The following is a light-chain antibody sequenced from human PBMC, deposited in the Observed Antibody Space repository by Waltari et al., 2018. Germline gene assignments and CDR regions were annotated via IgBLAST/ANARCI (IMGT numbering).Light chain of an antibody. J-gene: IGKJ1*01. CDR3: QQYDNYWT. CDR2: RAS. Sequence: DIQMTQSPSTLSASVGDRVTITCRASQRITNWLAWYQQKPGKATKLLIYRASNLESGVPSRFSGSGSGTEFTLTISSLQPDDFAAYYCQQYDNYWTFGQGTKVEIK. V-gene: IGKV1-5*03. CDR1: QRITNW.